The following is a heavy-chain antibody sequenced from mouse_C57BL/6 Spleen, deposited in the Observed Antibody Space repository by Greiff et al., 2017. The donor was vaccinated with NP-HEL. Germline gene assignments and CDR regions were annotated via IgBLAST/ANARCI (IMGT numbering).Heavy chain of an antibody. CDR3: ARGPDYGNYGTYYDD. CDR2: ISDGGSYT. Sequence: EVMLVESGGGLVKPGGSLKLSCAASGFTFSSYAMSWVRQTPEKRLEWVATISDGGSYTYYPDNVKGRFTISRDNAKNNLYMQMSHLKSEDTAMYYWARGPDYGNYGTYYDDWGQGTTLTVSS. V-gene: IGHV5-4*03. D-gene: IGHD2-1*01. CDR1: GFTFSSYA. J-gene: IGHJ2*01.